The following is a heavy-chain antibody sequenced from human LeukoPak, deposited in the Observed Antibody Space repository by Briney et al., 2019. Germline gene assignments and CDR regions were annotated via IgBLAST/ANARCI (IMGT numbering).Heavy chain of an antibody. Sequence: GGSLRLSCAASGFTFDDYTTHWVRQAPGKGLEWVSLISWEGGDIYYADSVKGRFTIFRDNSKNFLYLQMNCLRIEDTALYYCAKQNTGTGDVDYWGRGTLVTVSS. CDR1: GFTFDDYT. D-gene: IGHD1-14*01. CDR2: ISWEGGDI. CDR3: AKQNTGTGDVDY. V-gene: IGHV3-43*01. J-gene: IGHJ4*02.